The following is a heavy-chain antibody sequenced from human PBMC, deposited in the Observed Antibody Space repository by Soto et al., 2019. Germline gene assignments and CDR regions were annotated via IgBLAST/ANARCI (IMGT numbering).Heavy chain of an antibody. Sequence: GGSLRLSCAASGFTFSTYAMSWVRQAPGKGLEWVSAISAGGGSTYYADSVKGRFTISRDNSINTLYMKMNSLRTEDTAVYYCALTLVYGVFDAYDLWGQGALVTVSS. J-gene: IGHJ3*01. CDR3: ALTLVYGVFDAYDL. V-gene: IGHV3-23*01. D-gene: IGHD4-17*01. CDR1: GFTFSTYA. CDR2: ISAGGGST.